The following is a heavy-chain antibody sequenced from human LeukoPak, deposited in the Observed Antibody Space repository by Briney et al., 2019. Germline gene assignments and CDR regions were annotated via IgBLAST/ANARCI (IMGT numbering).Heavy chain of an antibody. D-gene: IGHD3-10*01. CDR3: VKGFVHPTYYFEY. CDR2: ITGSGDGT. V-gene: IGHV3-23*01. CDR1: GFTFSSYA. Sequence: GGSLRLSCAASGFTFSSYAMMWVRQSPEKGLEWVSSITGSGDGTYYADSVRGRFTISRDNSKNTLHLQMNSLRAEDTAVYFCVKGFVHPTYYFEYWGQGTLVTVSS. J-gene: IGHJ4*02.